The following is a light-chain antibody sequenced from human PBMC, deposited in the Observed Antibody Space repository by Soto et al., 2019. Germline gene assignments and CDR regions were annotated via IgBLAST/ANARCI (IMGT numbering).Light chain of an antibody. J-gene: IGKJ3*01. CDR1: HSVSTS. CDR2: DAS. CDR3: QLRSTWPPFT. V-gene: IGKV3-11*01. Sequence: EIVLTQSPATLSLSPGERATLSCRASHSVSTSLAWYQQKPGQAPRLLIYDASNRAAGIPARFSGSGSGTDFTLTIGSLEPEDFAVYYCQLRSTWPPFTFGPGTKVDIK.